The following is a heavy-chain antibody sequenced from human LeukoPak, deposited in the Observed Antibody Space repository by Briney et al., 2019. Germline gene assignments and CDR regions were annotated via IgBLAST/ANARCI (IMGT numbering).Heavy chain of an antibody. CDR1: GGSISSGGYY. V-gene: IGHV4-31*03. Sequence: SQTLSLTCTVSGGSISSGGYYWSWIRQHPGKGLEWIGYIYYSGSTYYNPPLKSRVTISVDTSRNQFSLKLSSVTAADTAVYYCASLFQYCSSTSCYSVDYWGQGTLVTVSS. D-gene: IGHD2-2*02. J-gene: IGHJ4*02. CDR3: ASLFQYCSSTSCYSVDY. CDR2: IYYSGST.